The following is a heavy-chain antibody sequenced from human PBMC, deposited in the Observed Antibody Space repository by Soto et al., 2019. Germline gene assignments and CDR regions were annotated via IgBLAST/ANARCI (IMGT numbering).Heavy chain of an antibody. Sequence: SETLSLTCTVSGGSIRSGHYYGTWIPQRPEKGLEWIGFIFNSGNAYYNPSLKSRLAISVDTSKNQFSLKVDSVTAADTAMYYCSRADNVYYVDSWGQGALVTVSS. V-gene: IGHV4-31*03. CDR2: IFNSGNA. J-gene: IGHJ4*02. CDR1: GGSIRSGHYY. CDR3: SRADNVYYVDS.